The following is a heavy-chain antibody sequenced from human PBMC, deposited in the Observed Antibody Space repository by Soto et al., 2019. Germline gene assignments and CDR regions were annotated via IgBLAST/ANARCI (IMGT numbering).Heavy chain of an antibody. CDR3: ARSRYCSSTSCYLHYYYMDV. V-gene: IGHV1-69*02. D-gene: IGHD2-2*01. CDR2: IIPILGIA. J-gene: IGHJ6*03. Sequence: QVQLVQSGAEVKKPGSSVKVSCKASGGTFSSYTISWVRQAPGQGLEWMGRIIPILGIANYAQKFQGRVTITADKYTITAYMELSSLRSEDTAVYYCARSRYCSSTSCYLHYYYMDVLGKGTTLTVSS. CDR1: GGTFSSYT.